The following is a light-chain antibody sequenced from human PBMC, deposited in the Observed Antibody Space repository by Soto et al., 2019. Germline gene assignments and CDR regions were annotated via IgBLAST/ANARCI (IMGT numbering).Light chain of an antibody. J-gene: IGKJ5*01. V-gene: IGKV3-11*01. CDR1: QSVSSY. CDR2: DAS. Sequence: LSVKHEERATLSCRASQSVSSYLARYQQKPGQAPSLLIYDASNRATGIPARFSGSGSGTDFTLTISSLEPEDYAVYYCQQRSDWPLITFGQGTLLDVK. CDR3: QQRSDWPLIT.